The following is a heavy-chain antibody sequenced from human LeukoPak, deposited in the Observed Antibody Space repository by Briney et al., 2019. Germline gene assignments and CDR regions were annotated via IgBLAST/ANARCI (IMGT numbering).Heavy chain of an antibody. D-gene: IGHD6-13*01. J-gene: IGHJ6*03. CDR3: ASSSWSSVYYYYYMDV. CDR1: GYTFTSYY. CDR2: INPSGSST. V-gene: IGHV1-46*01. Sequence: ASVKVSCKASGYTFTSYYMHWVRQAPGQGLEWMGLINPSGSSTSYAQKFQGRLSLTRDMSTSTAYMELSSLRSQDTAVYYCASSSWSSVYYYYYMDVWGKGTTVTISS.